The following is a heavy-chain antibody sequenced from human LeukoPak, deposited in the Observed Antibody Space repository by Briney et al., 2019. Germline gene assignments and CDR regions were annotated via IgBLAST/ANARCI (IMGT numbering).Heavy chain of an antibody. J-gene: IGHJ4*02. Sequence: GGSLRLSCAASGFTFDDYGMSWVRQAPGKGLEWVSGINWNGGSTGYADSVKGRFTISRDNAKNSLYLQMNSLRAEDTAVYYCARDRAKGYCSSTSCPLDYWGQGTLVTVSS. CDR3: ARDRAKGYCSSTSCPLDY. D-gene: IGHD2-2*01. CDR2: INWNGGST. CDR1: GFTFDDYG. V-gene: IGHV3-20*04.